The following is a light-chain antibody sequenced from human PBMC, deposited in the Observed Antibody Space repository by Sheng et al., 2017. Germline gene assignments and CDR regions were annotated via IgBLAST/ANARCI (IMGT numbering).Light chain of an antibody. CDR1: QSISSW. Sequence: DIQMTQSPSTLSASVGDRFTITCRASQSISSWLAWYQQKPGKAPKLLIYKASSLESGVPSRFSGSGSGTEFTLTISSLQPDDFALLLQQYNSYSWTFG. V-gene: IGKV1-5*03. J-gene: IGKJ1*01. CDR3: QYNSYSWT. CDR2: KAS.